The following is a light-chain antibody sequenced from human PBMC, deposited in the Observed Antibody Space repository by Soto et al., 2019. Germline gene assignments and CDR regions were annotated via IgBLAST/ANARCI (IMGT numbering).Light chain of an antibody. J-gene: IGKJ4*01. V-gene: IGKV3D-15*01. CDR3: QQYHQWPLT. CDR2: AAS. Sequence: EIVMTQSPAPLSLSPGERATLSCRASQGVSRHLAWYQQKPGQAPRLLIYAASTRAAGVPARFSGSGSATELTLNISSLQSEDFTVYYRQQYHQWPLTFGGGTKVEI. CDR1: QGVSRH.